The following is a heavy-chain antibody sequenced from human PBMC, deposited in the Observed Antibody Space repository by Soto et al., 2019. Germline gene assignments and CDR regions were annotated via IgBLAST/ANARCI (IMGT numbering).Heavy chain of an antibody. CDR2: INSNGRST. D-gene: IGHD6-25*01. CDR1: GFTFSSYA. V-gene: IGHV3-64D*06. CDR3: VKRFMGWDRQRHYYLDF. J-gene: IGHJ4*02. Sequence: GGSLGLSCSASGFTFSSYAMFWVRQAPGKGLEYVSGINSNGRSTYYADSVKGRFIISRDNFKNTLDLQVSGLRTDDTAKYYCVKRFMGWDRQRHYYLDFCGQGTLV.